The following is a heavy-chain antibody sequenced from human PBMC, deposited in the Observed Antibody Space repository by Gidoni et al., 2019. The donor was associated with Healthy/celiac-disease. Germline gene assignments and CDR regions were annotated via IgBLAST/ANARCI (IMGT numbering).Heavy chain of an antibody. CDR3: TREEYSSGWRRAPHAFDI. J-gene: IGHJ3*02. D-gene: IGHD6-19*01. CDR1: GFTFGDYA. V-gene: IGHV3-49*03. CDR2: IRSKAYGGTT. Sequence: EVQLVESGGGLVQPGRSLRLSCTASGFTFGDYAMSWFRQAPGKGLEWVGFIRSKAYGGTTEYAASVKGRFTISRDDSKSIAYLQMNSLKTEDTAVYCCTREEYSSGWRRAPHAFDIWGQGTMVTVSS.